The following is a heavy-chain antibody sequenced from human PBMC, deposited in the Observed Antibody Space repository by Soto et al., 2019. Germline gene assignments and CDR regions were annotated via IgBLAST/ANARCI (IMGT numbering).Heavy chain of an antibody. Sequence: QLQLQESGPGLVKPSETLSLTCTVSGGSISSSSYYWGWIRQPPGKGLEWIGSIYYSGSTYYNPSLKSRVTISVDTSKNQFSLKLSSVTAADTAVYYCARQNGDPYFDYWGQGTLVTVSS. CDR3: ARQNGDPYFDY. CDR1: GGSISSSSYY. V-gene: IGHV4-39*01. CDR2: IYYSGST. D-gene: IGHD4-17*01. J-gene: IGHJ4*02.